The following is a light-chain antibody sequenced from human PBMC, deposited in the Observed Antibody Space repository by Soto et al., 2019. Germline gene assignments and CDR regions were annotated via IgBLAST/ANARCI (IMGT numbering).Light chain of an antibody. CDR2: DTS. Sequence: QAVVTQEPSLTVSPGGTVTLTCGSSTGGVTSGHYPYWFQQKPGQAPRTLIYDTSNKHSWTPARFSGSLLGGKAALTLSGAQPEDEAEYYCFLYFSGDLVIFGGGTKVTVL. CDR1: TGGVTSGHY. CDR3: FLYFSGDLVI. V-gene: IGLV7-46*01. J-gene: IGLJ2*01.